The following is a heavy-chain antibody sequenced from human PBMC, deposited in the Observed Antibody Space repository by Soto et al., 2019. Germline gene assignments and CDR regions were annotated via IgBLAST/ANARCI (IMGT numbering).Heavy chain of an antibody. CDR2: MNPNSGNT. CDR3: AITRHGGQILTGSNAFAI. D-gene: IGHD3-9*01. V-gene: IGHV1-8*01. J-gene: IGHJ3*02. CDR1: GYTFTSYD. Sequence: GASVKVSCKASGYTFTSYDINWVRQATGQGLEWMGWMNPNSGNTGYAQKFQGRVTMTRNTSISTAYMELSSLRSEDTAVYYCAITRHGGQILTGSNAFAIWGQGTMVTVSS.